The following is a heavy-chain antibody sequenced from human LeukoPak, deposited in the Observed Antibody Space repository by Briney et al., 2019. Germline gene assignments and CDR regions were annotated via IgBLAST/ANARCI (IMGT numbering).Heavy chain of an antibody. Sequence: GGSLRLSCAASGFTFSSYAMSWVRQAPGKVLEWVSAISGSGGSTYYADSVKGRFTISRDNSKNTLYLQMNSLRAEDTAVYYCANDVGSAEAGNRWFDPWGQGTLVTVSS. CDR1: GFTFSSYA. CDR2: ISGSGGST. D-gene: IGHD6-13*01. J-gene: IGHJ5*02. CDR3: ANDVGSAEAGNRWFDP. V-gene: IGHV3-23*01.